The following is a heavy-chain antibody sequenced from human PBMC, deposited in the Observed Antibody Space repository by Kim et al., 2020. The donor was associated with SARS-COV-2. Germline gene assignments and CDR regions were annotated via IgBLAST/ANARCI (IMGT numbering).Heavy chain of an antibody. J-gene: IGHJ5*02. CDR2: ISGSGGST. V-gene: IGHV3-23*01. CDR3: AKDRSRYCSGGSCYFDP. CDR1: GFTFSSYA. D-gene: IGHD2-15*01. Sequence: GGSLRLSCAASGFTFSSYAMSWVRQAPGKGLEWVSAISGSGGSTYYADSVKGRFTISRDNSKNTLYLQMNSLRAEDTAVYYCAKDRSRYCSGGSCYFDPWGQGTLVTVSS.